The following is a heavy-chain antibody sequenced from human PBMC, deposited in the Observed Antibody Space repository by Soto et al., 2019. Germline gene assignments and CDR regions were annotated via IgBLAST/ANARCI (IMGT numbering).Heavy chain of an antibody. D-gene: IGHD4-17*01. V-gene: IGHV3-23*01. CDR3: AKDRYGDYAVDY. CDR1: GFTFTYYA. J-gene: IGHJ4*02. Sequence: GGSLRLSCAASGFTFTYYAINWVRQAPGKGLEWVSVISGSGGSTYYADSVKGRFTISRDNSKNTLYLQMNSLRADDTAVYYCAKDRYGDYAVDYWGQGTLVTVSS. CDR2: ISGSGGST.